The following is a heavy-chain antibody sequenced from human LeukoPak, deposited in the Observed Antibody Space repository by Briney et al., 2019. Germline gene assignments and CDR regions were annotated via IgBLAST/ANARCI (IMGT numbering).Heavy chain of an antibody. D-gene: IGHD4-11*01. V-gene: IGHV1-46*01. J-gene: IGHJ4*02. Sequence: ASVKVSRKASGYTFTSYYVHWVRQAPGQGIEWMGRIYPAGGGTNYVQKFQGRVTMTRDMSTSTVYMELSSLRSEDTAVYYCARVSSPDDYSYVNSWGQGTLVTVSS. CDR3: ARVSSPDDYSYVNS. CDR2: IYPAGGGT. CDR1: GYTFTSYY.